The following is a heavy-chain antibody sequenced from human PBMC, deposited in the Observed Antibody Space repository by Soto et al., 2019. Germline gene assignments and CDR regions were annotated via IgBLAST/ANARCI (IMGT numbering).Heavy chain of an antibody. Sequence: PSETLSLTCTVSGGSICSYYWSWIRQPAGKGLEWIGRIYSSGSTNYNPSLKSRVTMSVDTSKNQFSLKLSSVTAADTAVYYCARVSPRIAAAGTFDYWGQGTLVTVSS. J-gene: IGHJ4*02. CDR2: IYSSGST. D-gene: IGHD6-13*01. V-gene: IGHV4-4*07. CDR1: GGSICSYY. CDR3: ARVSPRIAAAGTFDY.